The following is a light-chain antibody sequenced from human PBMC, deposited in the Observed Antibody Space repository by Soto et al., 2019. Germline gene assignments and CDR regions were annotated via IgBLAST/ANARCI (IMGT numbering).Light chain of an antibody. CDR2: GAS. V-gene: IGKV3-20*01. J-gene: IGKJ2*01. Sequence: EVVLTQSPGALSLSPGEGATLSCRASQCLSSNYVAWYHQKGGQPPRLLIYGASTRATGIPDRFSGSWSGTEFTLTNSRLEPEDFAVYYCQQYGISPSYTFAQGTKVDIK. CDR1: QCLSSNY. CDR3: QQYGISPSYT.